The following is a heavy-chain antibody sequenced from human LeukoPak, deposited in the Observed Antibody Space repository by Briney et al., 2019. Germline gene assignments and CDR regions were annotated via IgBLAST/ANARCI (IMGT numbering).Heavy chain of an antibody. J-gene: IGHJ5*02. CDR2: ISSSTSYI. CDR1: GFTFSSYS. D-gene: IGHD6-13*01. V-gene: IGHV3-21*04. CDR3: AKDSGPSSQNWFDP. Sequence: GGSLRLSCAASGFTFSSYSMNWIRQAPGKGLEWVSSISSSTSYIYYADSVKGRFTISKDNAKNSLYLQMNSLRAEDTAVYYCAKDSGPSSQNWFDPWGQGTLVTVSS.